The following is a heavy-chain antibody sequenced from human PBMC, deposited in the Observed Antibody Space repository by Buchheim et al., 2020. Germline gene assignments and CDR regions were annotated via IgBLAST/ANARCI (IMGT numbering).Heavy chain of an antibody. D-gene: IGHD2-15*01. V-gene: IGHV4-59*01. CDR1: GGSISSYY. CDR3: ARDWVVAATPNYYGMDV. CDR2: IYYSGST. J-gene: IGHJ6*02. Sequence: QVQLQESGPGLVKPSETLSLTCTVSGGSISSYYWSWIRQPPGKGLEWIGYIYYSGSTNSNPSLKSRVTISVDTTKNQFSLKLSSVTAAYTAVYYCARDWVVAATPNYYGMDVWGQGTT.